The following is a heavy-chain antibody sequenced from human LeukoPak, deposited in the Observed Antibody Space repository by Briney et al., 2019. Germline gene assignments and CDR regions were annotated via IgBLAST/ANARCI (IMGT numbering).Heavy chain of an antibody. CDR1: GFTLSSYA. CDR3: VRTDYSRSRYYYYYMDV. V-gene: IGHV3-23*01. CDR2: ISGSGGST. D-gene: IGHD4-11*01. Sequence: PGGSLRLSCAASGFTLSSYAMSWVRQAPGKGLEWVSGISGSGGSTYYADSVKGRFTISRDNSKNTLYLQMNSLRAEDTAVYYCVRTDYSRSRYYYYYMDVWGKGTTVTVSS. J-gene: IGHJ6*03.